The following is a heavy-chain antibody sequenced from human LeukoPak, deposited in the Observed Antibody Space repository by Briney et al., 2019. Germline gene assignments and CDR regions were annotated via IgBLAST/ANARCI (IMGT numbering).Heavy chain of an antibody. V-gene: IGHV1-46*01. J-gene: IGHJ2*01. CDR2: INPTSGST. D-gene: IGHD2-21*01. CDR3: ARRSYSHWYFDL. CDR1: GYTFTNYY. Sequence: ASVKVSCKASGYTFTNYYMHWVRQAPGQGLEWXGIINPTSGSTSSAXXXXGRXXXXRXTSSSTFYMELSSLRSDDTAVYYCARRSYSHWYFDLWGRGTLVTVSS.